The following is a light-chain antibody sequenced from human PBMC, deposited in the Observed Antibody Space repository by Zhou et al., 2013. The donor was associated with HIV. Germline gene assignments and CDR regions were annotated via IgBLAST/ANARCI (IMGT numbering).Light chain of an antibody. CDR2: DAS. CDR1: QDITNY. Sequence: DIQMTQSPSSLSASVGDRVTITCQASQDITNYLNWYQQKPGKAPKLLIYDASNLETGVPSRLSGSGSGTDFTFTISSLQPEDIATYYCQQYANLPITFGQGTRLEIK. J-gene: IGKJ5*01. CDR3: QQYANLPIT. V-gene: IGKV1-33*01.